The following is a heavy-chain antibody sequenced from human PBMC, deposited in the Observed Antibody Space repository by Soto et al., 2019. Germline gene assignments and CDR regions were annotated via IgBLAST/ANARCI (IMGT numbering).Heavy chain of an antibody. CDR3: ARTPSSYFDY. J-gene: IGHJ4*02. V-gene: IGHV1-18*04. CDR1: EYTFTSYV. CDR2: ISAYNGNT. Sequence: ASVKVSWKASEYTFTSYVISWVRQAPGQGLEWMGWISAYNGNTNYAQKLQGRVTMTTDTSTSTAYMELRSLRSDDTAVYYCARTPSSYFDYWGQGTLVTVSS. D-gene: IGHD2-2*01.